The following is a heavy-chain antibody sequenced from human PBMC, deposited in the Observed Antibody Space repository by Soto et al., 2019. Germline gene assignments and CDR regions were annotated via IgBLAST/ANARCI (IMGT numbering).Heavy chain of an antibody. CDR3: ARRKDGGSPLF. CDR1: GGSISSGGYY. Sequence: QVQLQESGPGLVKPSQTLSLTCTVSGGSISSGGYYWSWIRQHPGKGLEWIGYIYYSGSTYYNPSLKRXXTXSXXTSKNQFSLKLSSVTAADTAVYYCARRKDGGSPLFWGQGTLVTVSS. CDR2: IYYSGST. V-gene: IGHV4-31*03. J-gene: IGHJ4*02. D-gene: IGHD3-16*01.